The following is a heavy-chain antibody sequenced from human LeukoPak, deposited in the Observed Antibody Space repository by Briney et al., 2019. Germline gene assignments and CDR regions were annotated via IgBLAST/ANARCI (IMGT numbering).Heavy chain of an antibody. D-gene: IGHD6-13*01. CDR1: GGTFSSYA. Sequence: GASVKVSCKASGGTFSSYAISWVRQAPGQGLEWMGWISAYNGNTNYAQKLQGRVTMTTDTSTSTAYMELRSLRSDDTAVYCCAREVGIAAAGLPDYWGQGTLVTVSS. V-gene: IGHV1-18*01. CDR2: ISAYNGNT. CDR3: AREVGIAAAGLPDY. J-gene: IGHJ4*02.